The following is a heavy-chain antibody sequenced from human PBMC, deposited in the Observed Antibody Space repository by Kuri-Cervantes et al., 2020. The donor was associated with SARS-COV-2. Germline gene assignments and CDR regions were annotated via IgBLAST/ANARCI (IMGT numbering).Heavy chain of an antibody. J-gene: IGHJ4*02. CDR3: ATDGDPDY. CDR1: GFTFSDYY. CDR2: ISSSSSYT. D-gene: IGHD2-21*01. Sequence: GESLQISCAASGFTFSDYYMSWISQAPGKGLEWVSYISSSSSYTNYADSVKGRFTISRDNAKNSLYLQMNSLRAEDTAVYYCATDGDPDYWGQGTLVTVSS. V-gene: IGHV3-11*06.